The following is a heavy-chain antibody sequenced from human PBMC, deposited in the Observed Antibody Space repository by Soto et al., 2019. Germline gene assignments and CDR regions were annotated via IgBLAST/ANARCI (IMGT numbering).Heavy chain of an antibody. Sequence: EVQLVESGGGLVQPGRSLRLSCAASGFTFDDYAMHWVRQAPGKGLEWVSGISWNSGSIGYAESVKGRFTISRDNAKNSLYLQMNSLRAEDTAVYYCAKGGRDYYGSGSYPYYFDYWGQGTLVTVSS. CDR1: GFTFDDYA. CDR2: ISWNSGSI. V-gene: IGHV3-9*01. CDR3: AKGGRDYYGSGSYPYYFDY. D-gene: IGHD3-10*01. J-gene: IGHJ4*02.